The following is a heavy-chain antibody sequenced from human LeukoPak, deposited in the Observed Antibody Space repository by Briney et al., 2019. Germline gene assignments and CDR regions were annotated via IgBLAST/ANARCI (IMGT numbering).Heavy chain of an antibody. CDR2: IYHSGST. CDR3: ARGTVTHFDY. Sequence: SVTLSLTCTVSGGSVSSGGYSWSWIRQPPGKGLEWIGYIYHSGSTYYNPSLKSRVTISVDRSKNQFSLKLSSVTAADTAVYYCARGTVTHFDYWGQGTLVTVSS. CDR1: GGSVSSGGYS. V-gene: IGHV4-30-2*01. J-gene: IGHJ4*02. D-gene: IGHD4-17*01.